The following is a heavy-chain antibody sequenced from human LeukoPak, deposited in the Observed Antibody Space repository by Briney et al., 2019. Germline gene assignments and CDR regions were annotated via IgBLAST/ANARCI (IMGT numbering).Heavy chain of an antibody. V-gene: IGHV3-9*01. CDR1: GFTFDDYA. CDR3: AKLVVQADYYGMDV. D-gene: IGHD2-2*01. J-gene: IGHJ6*02. CDR2: ISWNSGSV. Sequence: GRSLRLSCAASGFTFDDYAMHWVRQAPGKGLEWVSGISWNSGSVGYADSVKGRFTISRDNAKNSLYLQMNSLRAEDTALYYCAKLVVQADYYGMDVWGQGTTVTVSS.